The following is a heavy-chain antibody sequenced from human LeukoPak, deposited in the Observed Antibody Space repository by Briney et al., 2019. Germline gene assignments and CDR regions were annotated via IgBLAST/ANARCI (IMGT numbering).Heavy chain of an antibody. CDR3: ARSYEYQLLYLPDAFDI. V-gene: IGHV4-34*01. CDR1: GGSFSGYY. D-gene: IGHD2-2*02. J-gene: IGHJ3*02. Sequence: SETLSLTCAVYGGSFSGYYWSWIRQPPGKGLEWIGEINHSGSTNYNPSLKSRVTISVDTSKNQFSLKLSSVTAADTAVYYCARSYEYQLLYLPDAFDIWGQGTMVTVSS. CDR2: INHSGST.